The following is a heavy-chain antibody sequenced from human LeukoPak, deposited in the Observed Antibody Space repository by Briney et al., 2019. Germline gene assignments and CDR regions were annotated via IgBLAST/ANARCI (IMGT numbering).Heavy chain of an antibody. Sequence: ASVKVSCKASGYTFTTYGISWVRQAPGQGLEWMGWISAYSGNTNYVQKFQGRVTMTTDTSTSTAYMELRSLRFDDTAVYYCGRDKSTSWYYFDYWGQGTLVTVSS. CDR1: GYTFTTYG. CDR3: GRDKSTSWYYFDY. V-gene: IGHV1-18*01. J-gene: IGHJ4*02. D-gene: IGHD6-13*01. CDR2: ISAYSGNT.